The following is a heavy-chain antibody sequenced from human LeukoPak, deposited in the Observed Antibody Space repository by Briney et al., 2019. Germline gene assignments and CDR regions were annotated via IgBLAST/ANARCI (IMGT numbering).Heavy chain of an antibody. Sequence: SETLSLTCTVSGDSISSYYWSWIRQPAGRGLEWIGRIHTSGSTSYNPSLKSRVTMSVDTSKNQFSLNLSSVTAADTAVYYCARGYSSGYGRLFDHWGQGTLVTVSS. J-gene: IGHJ4*02. CDR1: GDSISSYY. V-gene: IGHV4-4*07. D-gene: IGHD3-22*01. CDR3: ARGYSSGYGRLFDH. CDR2: IHTSGST.